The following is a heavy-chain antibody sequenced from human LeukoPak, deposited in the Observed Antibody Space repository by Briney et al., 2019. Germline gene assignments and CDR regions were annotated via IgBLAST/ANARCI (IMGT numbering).Heavy chain of an antibody. J-gene: IGHJ4*02. Sequence: QSGGSLRLSCVVSGFTFSGNHMNWVRQAPGKGLEWVSVIYSYGDTYYADSVKGRFTISRDSSRNTLSLQMNSLKPEDTAVYYCARDPRDGYGHFDYWGQGTLVTVSS. CDR3: ARDPRDGYGHFDY. CDR1: GFTFSGNH. D-gene: IGHD5-24*01. V-gene: IGHV3-66*03. CDR2: IYSYGDT.